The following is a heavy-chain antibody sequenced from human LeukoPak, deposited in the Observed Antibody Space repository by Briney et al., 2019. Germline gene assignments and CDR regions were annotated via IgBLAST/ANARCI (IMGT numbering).Heavy chain of an antibody. J-gene: IGHJ6*03. V-gene: IGHV1-8*01. CDR2: MSPNSGNT. D-gene: IGHD1-26*01. Sequence: GASVKVSCKASGYTFTSYDINWVRQATGQGLEWMGWMSPNSGNTGYAQKFQGRVTMTRNTSISTAYMELSSLRSEDTAVYYCSRGAPGSYLYYYYYYMDVWGKGTTVTVSS. CDR1: GYTFTSYD. CDR3: SRGAPGSYLYYYYYYMDV.